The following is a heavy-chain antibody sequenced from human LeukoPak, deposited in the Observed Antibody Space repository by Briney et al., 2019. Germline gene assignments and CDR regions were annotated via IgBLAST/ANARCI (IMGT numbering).Heavy chain of an antibody. CDR2: ISSSSSYI. D-gene: IGHD6-13*01. CDR3: ARWEQQLVPDLY. V-gene: IGHV3-21*01. J-gene: IGHJ4*02. CDR1: GFTFSSYS. Sequence: GGSLRLSCAASGFTFSSYSMNWVRQAPGKGLEWVSSISSSSSYIYYADSVKGRFTISRDKSKNTLYLQMNSLRAEDTAVYYCARWEQQLVPDLYWGQGTLVTVSS.